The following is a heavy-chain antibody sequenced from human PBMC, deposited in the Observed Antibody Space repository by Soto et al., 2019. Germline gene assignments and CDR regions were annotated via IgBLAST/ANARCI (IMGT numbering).Heavy chain of an antibody. CDR3: AKVLDSSGWTPPFDY. Sequence: GGSLRLSCAASGFTFSSYGMHWVRQAPGKGLEWVAVISYDGSNKYYADSVKGRFTISRDNSKNTLYLQMNSLRAEDTAVYYCAKVLDSSGWTPPFDYWGQGTLVTVSS. D-gene: IGHD6-19*01. V-gene: IGHV3-30*18. CDR1: GFTFSSYG. J-gene: IGHJ4*02. CDR2: ISYDGSNK.